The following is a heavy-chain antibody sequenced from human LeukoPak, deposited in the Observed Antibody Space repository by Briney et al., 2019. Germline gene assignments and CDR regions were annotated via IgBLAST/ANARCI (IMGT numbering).Heavy chain of an antibody. J-gene: IGHJ5*02. CDR3: ARGGRYGSSWQYNWFDP. CDR2: INHSGST. V-gene: IGHV4-34*01. CDR1: GGSFRGYY. Sequence: SETLSLTCAVYGGSFRGYYWSWIRQPPGKGLEWIGEINHSGSTNYNPSLKSRVTISVDTSKNQFSLKLSSVTAADTAVYYCARGGRYGSSWQYNWFDPWGQGTLVTVSS. D-gene: IGHD6-13*01.